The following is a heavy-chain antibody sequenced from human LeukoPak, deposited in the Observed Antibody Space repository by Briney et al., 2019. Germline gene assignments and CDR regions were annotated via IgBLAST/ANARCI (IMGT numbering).Heavy chain of an antibody. CDR1: GFTFSSYW. V-gene: IGHV3-74*01. CDR3: ARGGSNWSSNFDY. CDR2: INSDGSST. J-gene: IGHJ4*02. D-gene: IGHD6-13*01. Sequence: PGGSLRLSCAASGFTFSSYWMHWVRQAPGKGLAWVSRINSDGSSTNYADSVKGRFTISRDNAKNTLYLQMNSLRAEDTAVYYCARGGSNWSSNFDYWGQGTLVTVSS.